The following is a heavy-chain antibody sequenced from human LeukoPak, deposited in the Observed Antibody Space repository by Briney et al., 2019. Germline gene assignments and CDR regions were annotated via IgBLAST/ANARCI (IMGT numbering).Heavy chain of an antibody. J-gene: IGHJ4*02. CDR3: ARGRIVASTNFDY. Sequence: SETLSLTCAVYGGSYSGYYWSWIRQPPGKGLEWIGEINHSGSTNYNPSLKSRVTISVDTSKNQFSLKLSSVTAADTAVYYCARGRIVASTNFDYWGQGTLVTVSS. V-gene: IGHV4-34*01. CDR2: INHSGST. CDR1: GGSYSGYY. D-gene: IGHD5-12*01.